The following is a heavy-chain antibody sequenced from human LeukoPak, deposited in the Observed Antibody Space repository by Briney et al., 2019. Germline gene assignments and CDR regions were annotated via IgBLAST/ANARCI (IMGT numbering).Heavy chain of an antibody. Sequence: ASVKVSCKASGYTFTSYAMNWVRQAPGQGLEWMGWINTNTGNPTYAQGFTGRFVFSLDTSVSTAYLQISSLKAEDTAVYYCAREQGITMIVVVDYYYYGMDVWGQGTTVTVSS. CDR2: INTNTGNP. J-gene: IGHJ6*02. CDR3: AREQGITMIVVVDYYYYGMDV. V-gene: IGHV7-4-1*02. CDR1: GYTFTSYA. D-gene: IGHD3-22*01.